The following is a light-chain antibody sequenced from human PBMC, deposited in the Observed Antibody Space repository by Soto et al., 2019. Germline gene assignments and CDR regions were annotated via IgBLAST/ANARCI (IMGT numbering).Light chain of an antibody. CDR2: AAS. V-gene: IGKV1-12*01. J-gene: IGKJ4*01. Sequence: DIQMTQSPSSVSAFVGDRVAITCRASHDIARWLAWYQQPPGKAPRLLIYAASSLQSGVTTRFSGSGSGTDFTLTITNLQPEDSAVYYCQQVKGFPLTFGGGTKVEIK. CDR1: HDIARW. CDR3: QQVKGFPLT.